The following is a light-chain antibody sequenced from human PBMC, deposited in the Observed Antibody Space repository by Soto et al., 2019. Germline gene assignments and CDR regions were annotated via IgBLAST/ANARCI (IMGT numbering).Light chain of an antibody. Sequence: QSALTQSPSASGSPGPSVTISCTGTSSDVGGHNYVSWYQHHPGKAPKLIIYEVSKRPSGVPDRFSGSKSGNTASLTVSGLQAEDEAVYYCSSTAGNNNLVFGGGTKLTVL. CDR2: EVS. CDR1: SSDVGGHNY. J-gene: IGLJ3*02. V-gene: IGLV2-8*01. CDR3: SSTAGNNNLV.